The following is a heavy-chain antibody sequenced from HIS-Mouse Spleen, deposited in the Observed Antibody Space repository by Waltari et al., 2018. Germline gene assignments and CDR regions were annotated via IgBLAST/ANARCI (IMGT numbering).Heavy chain of an antibody. CDR1: GGSISSSSYY. CDR3: AREIPYSSSWYDWYFDL. CDR2: IYYSGGP. J-gene: IGHJ2*01. D-gene: IGHD6-13*01. V-gene: IGHV4-39*07. Sequence: QLQLQESGPGLVKPSETLSLTCTVSGGSISSSSYYWGWIRQPPGKGLEWIGSIYYSGGPSYNPSLKSRGTISVDTSKNQFSLKLSSGTAADTAVYYCAREIPYSSSWYDWYFDLWGRGTLVTVSS.